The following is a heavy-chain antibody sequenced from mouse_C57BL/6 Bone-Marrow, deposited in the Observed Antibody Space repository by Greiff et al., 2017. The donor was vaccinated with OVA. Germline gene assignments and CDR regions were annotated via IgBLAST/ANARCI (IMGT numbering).Heavy chain of an antibody. CDR1: GYTFTSYW. D-gene: IGHD4-1*01. Sequence: VHLQQPGADLVKPGASVKLSCKASGYTFTSYWMQWVKQRPGQGLEWIGEIDPSDTYTNYNQKFKGKATLTVDTSSSTAYMQLSSLTSEDSAVYYCASWDFAYWGQGTLVTVSA. CDR3: ASWDFAY. CDR2: IDPSDTYT. V-gene: IGHV1-50*01. J-gene: IGHJ3*01.